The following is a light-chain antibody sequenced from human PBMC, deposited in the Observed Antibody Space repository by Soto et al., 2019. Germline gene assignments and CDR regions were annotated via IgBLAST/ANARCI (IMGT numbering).Light chain of an antibody. CDR3: TSYVGNDIWV. J-gene: IGLJ3*02. Sequence: QSVLTQPPSASGAPGQSVTISCTGTSSDVGAYKYVSWYQQYPGKAPKLMIYEVTKRPSGVPDRFSGSKSGNTASLTVSGLYDEDEAYYYCTSYVGNDIWVFGGGTKVTVL. CDR1: SSDVGAYKY. V-gene: IGLV2-8*01. CDR2: EVT.